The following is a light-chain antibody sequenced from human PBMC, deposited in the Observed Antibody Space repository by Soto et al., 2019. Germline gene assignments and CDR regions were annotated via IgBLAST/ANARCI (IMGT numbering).Light chain of an antibody. J-gene: IGLJ3*02. CDR2: RNN. Sequence: QAVVTQPPSVSGTPGQRVTISCSGSSSNIGSEYVYWFQQLPGTAPKVLIYRNNQRPSGGPERFSGSKSGTSASLAISGLRSEDEADYYCAAWDDSLSGRVFGGGTKLTVL. CDR1: SSNIGSEY. CDR3: AAWDDSLSGRV. V-gene: IGLV1-47*01.